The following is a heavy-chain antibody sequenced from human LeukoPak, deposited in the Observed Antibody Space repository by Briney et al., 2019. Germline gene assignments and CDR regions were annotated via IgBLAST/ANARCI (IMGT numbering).Heavy chain of an antibody. V-gene: IGHV1-46*01. CDR1: GYTFTSYY. Sequence: ASVKVSCKASGYTFTSYYMHWVRQAPGQGLEWMGIINPSGGDTSYAQKFQGRLTMTRDTSTNTVYMELTSLRSEDTAVYYCARVAEDCSSTSCYAGVDYWGQGTLVTVSS. CDR2: INPSGGDT. D-gene: IGHD2-2*01. CDR3: ARVAEDCSSTSCYAGVDY. J-gene: IGHJ4*02.